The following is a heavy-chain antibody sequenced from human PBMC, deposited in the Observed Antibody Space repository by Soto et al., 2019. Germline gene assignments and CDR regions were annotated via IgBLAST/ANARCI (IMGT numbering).Heavy chain of an antibody. D-gene: IGHD6-19*01. CDR1: GFSLSTSGMC. CDR3: ARIRQSSGWYIGLDY. V-gene: IGHV2-70*01. Sequence: SGPTLVNPTQTLTLTCTFSGFSLSTSGMCVSWIRQPPGKALEWLALIDWDDDKYYSTSLKTRLTISKDTSKNQVVLTMTNMDPVDTATYYCARIRQSSGWYIGLDYWGQGTLVTVSS. J-gene: IGHJ4*02. CDR2: IDWDDDK.